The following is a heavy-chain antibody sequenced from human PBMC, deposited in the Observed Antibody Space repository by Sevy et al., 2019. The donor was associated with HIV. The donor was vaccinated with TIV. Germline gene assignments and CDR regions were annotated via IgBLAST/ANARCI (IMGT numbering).Heavy chain of an antibody. CDR1: GFAFSTHA. J-gene: IGHJ4*01. Sequence: GGCLRLSCAASGFAFSTHAMHWVRQAPGKGLEWMAVISYEGTETFYAASVEGRFTISRDNSKNMLSLQINSLRPEDTAPSYCARYGGNSVKWYPLYWGHGTLVTVSS. CDR2: ISYEGTET. CDR3: ARYGGNSVKWYPLY. D-gene: IGHD2-2*01. V-gene: IGHV3-30-3*01.